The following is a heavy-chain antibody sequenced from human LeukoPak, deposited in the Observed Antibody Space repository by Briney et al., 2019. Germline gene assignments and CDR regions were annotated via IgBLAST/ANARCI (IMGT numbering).Heavy chain of an antibody. CDR1: GFTFSTYA. V-gene: IGHV3-23*01. Sequence: GGSLRLSCAASGFTFSTYAMTWVRQAPGRGLEWVSTISGSSGSTDYADSVKGRFTVSRDNSRNTLYLQMHSVRVDDTAMYYCAKGLSATSMGIDYWGQGTLVTVSS. CDR3: AKGLSATSMGIDY. J-gene: IGHJ4*02. CDR2: ISGSSGST. D-gene: IGHD4-17*01.